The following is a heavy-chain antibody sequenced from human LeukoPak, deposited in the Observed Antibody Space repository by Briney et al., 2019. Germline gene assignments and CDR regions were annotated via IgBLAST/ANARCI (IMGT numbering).Heavy chain of an antibody. V-gene: IGHV1-8*01. D-gene: IGHD2-15*01. CDR2: MNPNSGNT. Sequence: ASVKVSCKASGYTFTSYDINWVRQATGQGLEWMGWMNPNSGNTGYAQKFQGRVTMTRNTSISTAYMELSSLRSEDTAVYYCANLVASNNAFDIWGQGTMVTVSS. CDR1: GYTFTSYD. J-gene: IGHJ3*02. CDR3: ANLVASNNAFDI.